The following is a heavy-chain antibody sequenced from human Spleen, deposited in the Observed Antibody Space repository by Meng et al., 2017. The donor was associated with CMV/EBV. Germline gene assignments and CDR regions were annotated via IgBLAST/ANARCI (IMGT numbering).Heavy chain of an antibody. J-gene: IGHJ4*02. CDR1: GVTFSTYA. CDR3: AKEGY. V-gene: IGHV3-30*02. Sequence: GESLKISCTASGVTFSTYAMSWVRQAPGKGLEWVAFIRYDGSNKYYADSVKGRFTISRDNSKNTLYLQMNSLRAEDTAVYYCAKEGYWGQGTLVTVSS. CDR2: IRYDGSNK.